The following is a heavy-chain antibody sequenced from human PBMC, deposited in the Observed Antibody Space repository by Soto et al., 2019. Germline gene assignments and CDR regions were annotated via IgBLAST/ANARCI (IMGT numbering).Heavy chain of an antibody. CDR3: AKGVPGIAVAGTGYFQH. D-gene: IGHD6-19*01. Sequence: SQTLSLTCAISGDSVSSNSAAWNWIRQSPSRGLEWLGRTYYRSKWYNDYAVSVKSRITLNPDTSKNQFSLQLNSVTPEDTAVYYCAKGVPGIAVAGTGYFQHWGQGTLVTVS. V-gene: IGHV6-1*01. CDR2: TYYRSKWYN. CDR1: GDSVSSNSAA. J-gene: IGHJ1*01.